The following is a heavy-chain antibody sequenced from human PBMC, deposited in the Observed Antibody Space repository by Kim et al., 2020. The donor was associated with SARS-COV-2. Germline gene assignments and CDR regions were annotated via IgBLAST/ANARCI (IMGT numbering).Heavy chain of an antibody. Sequence: NPTYAQCFTGRFVFSLDTSVSTAYLQISSLKAEDTAVYYCAREGLNDAFDIWGQGTMVTVSS. V-gene: IGHV7-4-1*02. CDR3: AREGLNDAFDI. J-gene: IGHJ3*02. CDR2: NP.